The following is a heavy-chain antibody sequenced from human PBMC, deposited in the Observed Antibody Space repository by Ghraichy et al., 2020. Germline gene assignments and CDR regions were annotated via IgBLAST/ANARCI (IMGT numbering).Heavy chain of an antibody. V-gene: IGHV4-39*01. CDR3: ASYGDQNPNDY. D-gene: IGHD4-17*01. Sequence: SETLSLTCTVSGGSISSSSYYWGWIRQPPGKGLEWIGSIYYSGSTYYNPSLKSRVTISVDTSKNQFSLKLSSVTAADTAVYYCASYGDQNPNDYWGQGTLVTVSS. J-gene: IGHJ4*02. CDR1: GGSISSSSYY. CDR2: IYYSGST.